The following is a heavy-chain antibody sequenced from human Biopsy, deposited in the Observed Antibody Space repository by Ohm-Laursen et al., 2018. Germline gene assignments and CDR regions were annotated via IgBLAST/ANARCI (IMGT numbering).Heavy chain of an antibody. J-gene: IGHJ5*02. V-gene: IGHV4-59*01. CDR3: VRQWTLVVRHFDRFPKGRFDP. CDR1: GGSMSSYY. CDR2: IYNSGST. Sequence: TLSLTCAVSGGSMSSYYWTWIRQPPGKGLEWIGYIYNSGSTNYNPSLKSRVTISVAVDTSKSQFSLRLSSVTAADTAVYYCVRQWTLVVRHFDRFPKGRFDPWGQGALVTVSS. D-gene: IGHD3-9*01.